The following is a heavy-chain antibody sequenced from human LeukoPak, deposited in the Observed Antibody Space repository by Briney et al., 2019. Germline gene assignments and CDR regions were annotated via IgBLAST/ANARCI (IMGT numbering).Heavy chain of an antibody. J-gene: IGHJ4*02. CDR1: GFTFSSYS. V-gene: IGHV3-21*01. D-gene: IGHD6-13*01. CDR2: ISSSSSYI. Sequence: GGSLRLSYAASGFTFSSYSMNWVRQAPGKGLEWVSSISSSSSYIYYADSVRGRFTISRDHARSSLSLQMHSLTADDTAVYYCARSRRDSAWYIDDYWGQGTLVTVSS. CDR3: ARSRRDSAWYIDDY.